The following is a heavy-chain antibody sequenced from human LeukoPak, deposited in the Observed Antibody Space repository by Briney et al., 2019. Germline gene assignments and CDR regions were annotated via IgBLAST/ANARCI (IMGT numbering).Heavy chain of an antibody. D-gene: IGHD3-9*01. Sequence: RAGGSLRLSCAASGFTFSSYSMNWVRQAPGKGLEWVSYISSSGSTIYYADSVKGRFTISRDNAKNSLYLQMNSLRAEDTAVYYCAREFEGVDYWGQGTLVTVSS. CDR1: GFTFSSYS. CDR2: ISSSGSTI. J-gene: IGHJ4*02. V-gene: IGHV3-48*04. CDR3: AREFEGVDY.